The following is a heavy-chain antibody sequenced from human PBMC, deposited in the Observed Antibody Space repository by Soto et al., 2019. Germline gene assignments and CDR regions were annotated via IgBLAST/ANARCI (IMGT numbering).Heavy chain of an antibody. Sequence: GGSLRLSCVASGFIFKNYAMAWVRQAPGKGLEWVSLISGSGDHTDYAGSVKGRFTISRDNSRSMLYVQMNSLRHEDTAVYYCARKDVAFDYWGQGTPVTVSS. V-gene: IGHV3-23*01. J-gene: IGHJ4*02. CDR1: GFIFKNYA. D-gene: IGHD5-12*01. CDR3: ARKDVAFDY. CDR2: ISGSGDHT.